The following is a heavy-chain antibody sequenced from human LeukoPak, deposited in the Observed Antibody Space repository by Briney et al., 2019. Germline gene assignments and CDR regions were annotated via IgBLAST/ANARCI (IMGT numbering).Heavy chain of an antibody. CDR3: AKDFQRGDYGVPNP. CDR1: GFTFSSYA. J-gene: IGHJ5*02. Sequence: GGSLRLSCAASGFTFSSYAMSWVRQAPGKGLEWVSAISGSGGSTYYADSVKGRFTISRDNSKNTLYLQMNSLRAEDTAVYYFAKDFQRGDYGVPNPWGQGTLVTVSS. V-gene: IGHV3-23*01. D-gene: IGHD4-17*01. CDR2: ISGSGGST.